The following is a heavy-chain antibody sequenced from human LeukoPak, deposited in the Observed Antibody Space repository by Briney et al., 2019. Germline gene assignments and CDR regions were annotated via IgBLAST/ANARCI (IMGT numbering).Heavy chain of an antibody. D-gene: IGHD6-6*01. CDR2: INPNSGGT. J-gene: IGHJ3*02. V-gene: IGHV1-2*06. Sequence: GASVKVSCKASGYTFTGYYMHWVRQAPGQGLEWIGRINPNSGGTNYAQKFQGRVTMTRDTSISTAYMELSRLRSDDTAVYYCARAPIAARDAFDIWGQGTMVTVSS. CDR3: ARAPIAARDAFDI. CDR1: GYTFTGYY.